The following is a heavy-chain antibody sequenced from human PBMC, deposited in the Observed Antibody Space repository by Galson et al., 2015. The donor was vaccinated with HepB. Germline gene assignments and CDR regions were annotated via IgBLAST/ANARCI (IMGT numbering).Heavy chain of an antibody. Sequence: SLRLSCAASGFTLSSYAIHWVRQAPGKGLEWVTVISYAGRNQNYADSVMGRFTISRDNSKDTVYLQMSSLRADDTAVYYCARDSGYVSGWYAGRGGFDYWGQGTLVTVSS. CDR3: ARDSGYVSGWYAGRGGFDY. D-gene: IGHD6-19*01. CDR1: GFTLSSYA. V-gene: IGHV3-30*03. CDR2: ISYAGRNQ. J-gene: IGHJ4*02.